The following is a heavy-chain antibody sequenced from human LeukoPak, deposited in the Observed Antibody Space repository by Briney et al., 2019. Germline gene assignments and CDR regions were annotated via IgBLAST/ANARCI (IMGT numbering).Heavy chain of an antibody. D-gene: IGHD5-18*01. CDR3: ARDYDTARTWTYDY. V-gene: IGHV1-69*13. Sequence: SVKVSCKASGGTFSSYAISWVRQAPGQGLEWMGGIIPIFGTANYAQKFQGRVTITADESTSTAYMELRSLRSDDTAVYYCARDYDTARTWTYDYWGQGTLVTVSS. CDR2: IIPIFGTA. J-gene: IGHJ4*02. CDR1: GGTFSSYA.